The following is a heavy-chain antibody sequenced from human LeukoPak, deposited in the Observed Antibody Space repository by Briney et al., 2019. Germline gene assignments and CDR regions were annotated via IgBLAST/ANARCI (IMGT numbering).Heavy chain of an antibody. CDR1: GFTFSNYW. J-gene: IGHJ4*02. V-gene: IGHV3-7*01. CDR2: IKQDESEK. D-gene: IGHD1-26*01. Sequence: GGSMRLSCAVYGFTFSNYWMSWVRQAPGKGLEWVAHIKQDESEKYYVDSVKGRFTISRDNAKNSLYLQINSLRAEDTAIYYCARDKIVGASKFDYWGQGTLVTVSS. CDR3: ARDKIVGASKFDY.